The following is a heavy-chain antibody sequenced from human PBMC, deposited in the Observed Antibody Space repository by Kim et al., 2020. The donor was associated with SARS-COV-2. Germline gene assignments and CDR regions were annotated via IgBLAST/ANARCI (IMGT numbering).Heavy chain of an antibody. CDR3: ARDGSSSLLNWFDP. V-gene: IGHV6-1*01. D-gene: IGHD6-13*01. J-gene: IGHJ5*02. Sequence: AVSVKSRITINPDTSKNQFSLQLNSVTPEDTAVYYCARDGSSSLLNWFDPWGQGTLVTVSS.